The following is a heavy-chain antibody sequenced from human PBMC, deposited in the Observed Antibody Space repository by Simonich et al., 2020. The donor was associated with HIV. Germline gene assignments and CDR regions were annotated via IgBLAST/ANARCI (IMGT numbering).Heavy chain of an antibody. V-gene: IGHV4-34*01. CDR2: INHSGST. D-gene: IGHD3-22*01. Sequence: QVQLQQWGAGLLKPSETLSLTCAVYGGSFSNYYWNWIRQPPGKGLEWIGEINHSGSTNYNPSLKSRVTISVHTSKKQFSLKVTSVTAADTAVYYCAGDSSAYYYHYWGQGTLVTVSS. CDR3: AGDSSAYYYHY. CDR1: GGSFSNYY. J-gene: IGHJ4*02.